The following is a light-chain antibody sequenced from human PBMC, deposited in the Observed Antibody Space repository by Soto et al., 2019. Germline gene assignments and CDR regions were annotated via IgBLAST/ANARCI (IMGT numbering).Light chain of an antibody. CDR1: NSEVGGYNY. V-gene: IGLV2-14*01. J-gene: IGLJ2*01. CDR3: SSYTSTSTLL. Sequence: QSVLTQPASVSGSPGQSITISCTGTNSEVGGYNYVSWYQHHPGKAPKLMIFDVTTRPSGVSNRFSGSKSGSKASLTISGLQAEDEADYYCSSYTSTSTLLFGAGTKLTVL. CDR2: DVT.